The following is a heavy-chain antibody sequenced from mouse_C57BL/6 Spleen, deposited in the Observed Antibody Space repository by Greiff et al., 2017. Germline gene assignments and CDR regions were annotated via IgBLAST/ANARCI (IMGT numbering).Heavy chain of an antibody. J-gene: IGHJ4*01. Sequence: EVHLVESGGGLVKPGGSLKLSCAASGFTFSSYAMSWVRQTPEKRLEWVATISDGGSYTYYPDNVKGRFTISRDNAKNNLYLQMSHLKSEDTAMYYCARDPYYDYDRYYAMDYWGQGTSVTVSS. CDR1: GFTFSSYA. V-gene: IGHV5-4*01. D-gene: IGHD2-4*01. CDR2: ISDGGSYT. CDR3: ARDPYYDYDRYYAMDY.